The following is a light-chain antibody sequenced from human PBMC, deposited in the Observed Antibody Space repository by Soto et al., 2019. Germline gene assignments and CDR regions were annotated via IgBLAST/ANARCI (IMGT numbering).Light chain of an antibody. J-gene: IGKJ2*01. CDR2: SAS. V-gene: IGKV1-9*01. CDR3: QQHNSYPYT. Sequence: DIQLTQSPSFLSASVGDRVTITCRASQDISTFLAWYQQKPGKAPQLLIYSASNLHSGVPSRFSGSGSGTGFTLTVSSLQPEDFATYHCQQHNSYPYTFGQGTKLEIK. CDR1: QDISTF.